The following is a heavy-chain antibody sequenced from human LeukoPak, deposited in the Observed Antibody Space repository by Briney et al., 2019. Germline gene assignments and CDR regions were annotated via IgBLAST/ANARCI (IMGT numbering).Heavy chain of an antibody. CDR3: ARYYYDSSGYYYGFDY. CDR1: GYTFTSYD. CDR2: MNPNSGNT. J-gene: IGHJ4*02. V-gene: IGHV1-8*01. D-gene: IGHD3-22*01. Sequence: ASVKVSCKASGYTFTSYDINWVRQAPGQGLEWMGWMNPNSGNTGYAQKFQGRVTMTRNTSISTAYMELSSLRSEGTAVYYCARYYYDSSGYYYGFDYWGQGTLVTVSS.